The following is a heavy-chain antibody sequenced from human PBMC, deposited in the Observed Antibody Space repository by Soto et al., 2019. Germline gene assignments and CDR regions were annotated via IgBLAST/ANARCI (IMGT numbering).Heavy chain of an antibody. CDR1: GYTFTTYY. Sequence: QVQLVQSGAEVKRPGASVKVSCKASGYTFTTYYMHWVRQAPGQGLEWLGIINPNGGSTTYAQKFQGRATMNRETSTSTVYWERSSRRSEDTAVDYCARAGYCSGGTCFHGNCDYWGQGTLVTVSA. CDR2: INPNGGST. V-gene: IGHV1-46*01. D-gene: IGHD2-15*01. J-gene: IGHJ4*02. CDR3: ARAGYCSGGTCFHGNCDY.